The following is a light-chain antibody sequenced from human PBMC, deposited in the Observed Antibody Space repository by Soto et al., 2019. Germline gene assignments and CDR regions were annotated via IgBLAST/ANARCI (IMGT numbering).Light chain of an antibody. CDR3: QQSYSTPLT. CDR2: AAS. J-gene: IGKJ4*01. Sequence: DIQMTQSPSSLSASVGDRVTITCRASQSISNYLNWYQQKPGKAPKLLIYAASSLQSGVPSRFSGSGSGTDFTLTISNLQPEDVATYYCQQSYSTPLTFGGGTKVDIK. V-gene: IGKV1-39*01. CDR1: QSISNY.